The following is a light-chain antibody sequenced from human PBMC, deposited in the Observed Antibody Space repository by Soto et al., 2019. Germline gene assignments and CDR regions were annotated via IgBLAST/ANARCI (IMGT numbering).Light chain of an antibody. J-gene: IGKJ1*01. CDR3: QQSYSTPRT. CDR1: QGISSA. CDR2: DAS. Sequence: IHLTQSPSSLSASVVDRRTITYRASQGISSALAWYQQKPGKAPKILIYDASSLESGVPSRFSGSGSGTDFTLTISSLQPEDFATYYCQQSYSTPRTFGQGTKVDTK. V-gene: IGKV1-13*02.